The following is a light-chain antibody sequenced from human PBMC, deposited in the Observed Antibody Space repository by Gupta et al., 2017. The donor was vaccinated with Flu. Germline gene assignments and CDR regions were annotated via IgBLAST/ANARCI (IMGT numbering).Light chain of an antibody. CDR3: QEYGSSPRA. CDR1: QSVSSNY. Sequence: GTLSISPGYRATLSCRASQSVSSNYLAWYQQKPCHPPRLLIYGASSRATGIPDRFSGSGPGTDFTLTITRLEREDFAVYYCQEYGSSPRAFGQGTKLEIK. V-gene: IGKV3-20*01. CDR2: GAS. J-gene: IGKJ2*01.